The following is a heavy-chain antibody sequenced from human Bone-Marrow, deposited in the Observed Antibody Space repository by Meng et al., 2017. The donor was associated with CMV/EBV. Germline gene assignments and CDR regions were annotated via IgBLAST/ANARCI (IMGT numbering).Heavy chain of an antibody. V-gene: IGHV1-18*01. CDR1: GFTFTSYG. CDR2: ISAYNGKT. J-gene: IGHJ6*02. D-gene: IGHD3-22*01. Sequence: ASVKVSCKASGFTFTSYGINWVRQAPGQGLEWLGWISAYNGKTSYAQKLQGRVTMTTDTSTSTAYMEVRSLRSADTAVYYCARDYYDSSGYHYYYYGMDVWGQGTTVTVYS. CDR3: ARDYYDSSGYHYYYYGMDV.